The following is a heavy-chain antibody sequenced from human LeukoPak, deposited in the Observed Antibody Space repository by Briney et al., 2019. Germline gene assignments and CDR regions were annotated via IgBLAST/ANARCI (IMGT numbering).Heavy chain of an antibody. V-gene: IGHV2-5*02. CDR2: IYRDDDK. J-gene: IGHJ3*02. Sequence: SGATLVNPTQTLTLTCTFSGFSLSTSGMGVGWIRQPPGKALEWLALIYRDDDKRYSPSLKSRLTITKATDKNQVCLTITNMDPVDTATYYCTHYTVTDSSGYYLDPCDAFDIWGQGTMVTVSS. CDR1: GFSLSTSGMG. CDR3: THYTVTDSSGYYLDPCDAFDI. D-gene: IGHD3-22*01.